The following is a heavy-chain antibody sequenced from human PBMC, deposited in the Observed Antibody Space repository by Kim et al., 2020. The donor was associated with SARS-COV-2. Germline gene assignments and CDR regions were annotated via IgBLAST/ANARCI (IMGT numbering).Heavy chain of an antibody. V-gene: IGHV3-30*18. J-gene: IGHJ6*02. CDR2: ISYDGSNK. CDR3: AKDRRGWSWGWNYYYYGMDV. CDR1: GFTFSSYG. D-gene: IGHD2-15*01. Sequence: GGSLRLSCAASGFTFSSYGMHWVRQAPGKGLEWVAVISYDGSNKYYADSVKGRFTISRDNSKNTLYLQMNSLRAEDTAVYYCAKDRRGWSWGWNYYYYGMDVWGQGTTVSVSS.